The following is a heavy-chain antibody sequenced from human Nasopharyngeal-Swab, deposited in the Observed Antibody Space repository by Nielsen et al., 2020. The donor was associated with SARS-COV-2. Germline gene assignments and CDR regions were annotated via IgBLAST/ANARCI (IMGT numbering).Heavy chain of an antibody. CDR1: GFTFSTYW. D-gene: IGHD2/OR15-2a*01. CDR2: VKQDGTEK. J-gene: IGHJ4*02. V-gene: IGHV3-7*01. Sequence: GGSLRLSCAAYGFTFSTYWMTWVRQAPGKGLEWVANVKQDGTEKYFVDSVKGRFTISRDNAKNSLYLHMNSLRAEDTAVYYCARDEILDYWGQGTLVTVSS. CDR3: ARDEILDY.